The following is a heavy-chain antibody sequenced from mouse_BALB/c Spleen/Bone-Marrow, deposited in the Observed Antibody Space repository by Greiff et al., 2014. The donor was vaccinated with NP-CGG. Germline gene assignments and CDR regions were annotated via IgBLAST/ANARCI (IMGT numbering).Heavy chain of an antibody. J-gene: IGHJ1*01. CDR3: ARDSLYYDGSSYGDFDV. CDR1: GFTFSDYY. V-gene: IGHV5-4*02. D-gene: IGHD1-1*01. CDR2: ISNGGSYT. Sequence: EVKLVESGGGLMKPGGSLKLSCAASGFTFSDYYMYWVRQTPEKRLEWVATISNGGSYTYYPDSVKGRFTISRDNAKNNLYLQMSSLKSEDTAMYYCARDSLYYDGSSYGDFDVWGAGTTVTVSS.